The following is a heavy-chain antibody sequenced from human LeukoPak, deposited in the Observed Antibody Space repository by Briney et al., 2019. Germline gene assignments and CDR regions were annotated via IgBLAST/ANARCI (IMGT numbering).Heavy chain of an antibody. CDR1: GGSISSSSYY. D-gene: IGHD3-16*01. J-gene: IGHJ6*03. CDR3: ARVLGYYYYYYYMDV. V-gene: IGHV4-39*07. CDR2: IYYSGST. Sequence: SETLSLTCTVSGGSISSSSYYWGWIRQPPGKGLEWIGSIYYSGSTYYNPSLKSRVTILVDTSKNQFSLKLSSVTAADTAVYYCARVLGYYYYYYYMDVWGKGTTVTVSS.